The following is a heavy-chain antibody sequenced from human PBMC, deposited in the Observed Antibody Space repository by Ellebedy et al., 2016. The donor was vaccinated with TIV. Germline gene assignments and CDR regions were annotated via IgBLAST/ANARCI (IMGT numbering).Heavy chain of an antibody. V-gene: IGHV3-23*01. Sequence: GESLKISXAASGFTFSSYAMSWVRQAPGKGLERVSAISGSGGSTYYADSVKGRFTISRDNSKNTLYLQMNSLRAEDTAVYYCAKDLLRYFDWLYEGDYYYYGMDVWGQGTTVTVSS. CDR1: GFTFSSYA. D-gene: IGHD3-9*01. CDR3: AKDLLRYFDWLYEGDYYYYGMDV. J-gene: IGHJ6*02. CDR2: ISGSGGST.